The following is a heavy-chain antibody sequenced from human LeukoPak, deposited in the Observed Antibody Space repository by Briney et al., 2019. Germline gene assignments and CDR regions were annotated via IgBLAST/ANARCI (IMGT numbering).Heavy chain of an antibody. Sequence: PSETLSLTCTVSGFSVTTDSYCWGWIRQPPGKGLEWIGYDYCGGNTNYDPSLKRRVTISVDTSKNQFSLTLTSVTAADTAVYFCARDHFGSLDSWGQGILVTVSS. CDR2: DYCGGNT. V-gene: IGHV4-61*01. D-gene: IGHD3-10*01. CDR3: ARDHFGSLDS. J-gene: IGHJ4*02. CDR1: GFSVTTDSYC.